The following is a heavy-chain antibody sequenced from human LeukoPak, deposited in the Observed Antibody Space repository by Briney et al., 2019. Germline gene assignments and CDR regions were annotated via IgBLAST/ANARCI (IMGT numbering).Heavy chain of an antibody. Sequence: SETLSLTCIVSGFSISSGYYWGWIRQPPGKGMEWIGSIYYSGNTYYNPSLKSRVTISVDTSKNQFSLKLSSVTAADTAVYYCARGIAVAGNDYWGQGTLVTVSS. J-gene: IGHJ4*02. CDR1: GFSISSGYY. D-gene: IGHD6-19*01. CDR2: IYYSGNT. V-gene: IGHV4-38-2*02. CDR3: ARGIAVAGNDY.